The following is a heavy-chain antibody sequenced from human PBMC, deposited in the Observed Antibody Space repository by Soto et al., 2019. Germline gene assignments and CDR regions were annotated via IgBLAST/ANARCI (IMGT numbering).Heavy chain of an antibody. CDR1: GFTFSSYA. Sequence: PGGSLRLSCAASGFTFSSYAMHWVRQAPGKGLEWVAVTSYDGSNKYYADSVKGRFTISRDNSKNTLYLQMNSLRAEDTAVYYCAREREEQQLATGIDYWGQGTLVTVSS. CDR2: TSYDGSNK. V-gene: IGHV3-30-3*01. CDR3: AREREEQQLATGIDY. J-gene: IGHJ4*02. D-gene: IGHD6-13*01.